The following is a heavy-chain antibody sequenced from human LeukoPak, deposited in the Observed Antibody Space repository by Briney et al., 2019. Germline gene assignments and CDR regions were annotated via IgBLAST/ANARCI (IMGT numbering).Heavy chain of an antibody. J-gene: IGHJ4*02. CDR2: INHSGST. V-gene: IGHV4-34*01. CDR3: ARGRGAFIFDF. D-gene: IGHD5-12*01. Sequence: SETLSLTCAVYGGSFSGYYWSWIRRPPGKGLEWIGEINHSGSTNYNPSLKSRVTISVDTSKNQFSLKLSSVTAADTAVYYCARGRGAFIFDFWGQGTLVTVSS. CDR1: GGSFSGYY.